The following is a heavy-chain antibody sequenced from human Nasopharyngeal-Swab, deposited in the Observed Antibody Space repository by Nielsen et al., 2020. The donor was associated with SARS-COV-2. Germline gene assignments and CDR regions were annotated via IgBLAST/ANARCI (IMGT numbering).Heavy chain of an antibody. J-gene: IGHJ4*02. CDR1: GGSFSGYY. D-gene: IGHD2-21*02. V-gene: IGHV4-34*01. CDR3: ARDRRGGDGFDY. CDR2: INHSGST. Sequence: SETLSLTCAVYGGSFSGYYWSWIRQPPGKGLEWIGEINHSGSTNYNPSLKSRVTISVGTSKNQFSLKLSSVTAADTAVYYCARDRRGGDGFDYWGQGTLVTVSS.